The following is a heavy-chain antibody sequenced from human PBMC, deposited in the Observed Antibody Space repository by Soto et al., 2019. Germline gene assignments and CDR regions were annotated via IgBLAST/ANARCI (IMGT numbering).Heavy chain of an antibody. CDR3: AKDPLCYDSEWNPPPGFDP. J-gene: IGHJ5*02. V-gene: IGHV3-23*01. Sequence: EVQLLESGGGFVQPGGSLRLSCAASGFTFSNYAMSWVRQAPGKGLEWVSAITAYGDSTHYADSVKGRFTISRDSPKNTLYLQMDSLRAEDTAVYYCAKDPLCYDSEWNPPPGFDPWGKGTLVTVSS. CDR1: GFTFSNYA. CDR2: ITAYGDST. D-gene: IGHD3-22*01.